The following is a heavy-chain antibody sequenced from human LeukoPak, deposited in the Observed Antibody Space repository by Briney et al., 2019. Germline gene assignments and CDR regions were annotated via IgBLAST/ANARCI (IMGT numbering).Heavy chain of an antibody. J-gene: IGHJ6*03. CDR2: IIPIFGTA. CDR1: GGTFSSYA. Sequence: SVKVSCKASGGTFSSYAISWVRQAPGQGLEWMGGIIPIFGTANYAQKFQGRVTITTDESTSTAYMELSSLRSEDTAVYYWARVVSGTHYYMDVWGKGTTVTVSS. CDR3: ARVVSGTHYYMDV. V-gene: IGHV1-69*05. D-gene: IGHD1-1*01.